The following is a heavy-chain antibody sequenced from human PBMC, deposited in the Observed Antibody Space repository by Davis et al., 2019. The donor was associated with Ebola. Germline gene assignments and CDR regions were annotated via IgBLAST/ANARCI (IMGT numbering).Heavy chain of an antibody. Sequence: GGSLRLSCAASGFTFSSYDMHWVRQATGKGLEWVSAIGTAGDTYYSGSVKGRFTISRENAKNSLYLQMNSLRAGDTAVYYCARTRFGYYYDSSGYYRREDAFDIWGQGTMVTVSS. CDR2: IGTAGDT. D-gene: IGHD3-22*01. CDR3: ARTRFGYYYDSSGYYRREDAFDI. CDR1: GFTFSSYD. J-gene: IGHJ3*02. V-gene: IGHV3-13*01.